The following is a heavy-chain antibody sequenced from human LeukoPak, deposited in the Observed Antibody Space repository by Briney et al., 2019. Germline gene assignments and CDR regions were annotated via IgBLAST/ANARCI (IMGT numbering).Heavy chain of an antibody. Sequence: PSETLSLTRTVSGGSLIHYYWSWIRQPPGKGLEWIGYIYHSGSTNYNPPLKGRATISVDTSKNQFSLKLSSVTAADTAVYYCARDHVVVVPHAFDIWGQGTMVTVSS. CDR1: GGSLIHYY. J-gene: IGHJ3*02. CDR2: IYHSGST. CDR3: ARDHVVVVPHAFDI. V-gene: IGHV4-59*12. D-gene: IGHD3-22*01.